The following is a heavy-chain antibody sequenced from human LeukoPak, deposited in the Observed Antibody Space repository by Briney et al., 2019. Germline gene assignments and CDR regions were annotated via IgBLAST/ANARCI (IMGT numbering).Heavy chain of an antibody. D-gene: IGHD3-10*01. Sequence: ASVKVSCKASGYTFTGYYMHWVRQAPGQGLEWMGWINPNSGGTNYAQKFQGRVTMTRDTSISTAYMELSRLRSDDTAVYYCARETMVRGVIITLRYFDYWGQGTLVTVSS. J-gene: IGHJ4*02. CDR3: ARETMVRGVIITLRYFDY. CDR2: INPNSGGT. CDR1: GYTFTGYY. V-gene: IGHV1-2*02.